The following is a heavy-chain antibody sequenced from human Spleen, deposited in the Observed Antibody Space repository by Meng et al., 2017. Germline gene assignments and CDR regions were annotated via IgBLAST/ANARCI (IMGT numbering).Heavy chain of an antibody. CDR1: GGFFRSSDYY. J-gene: IGHJ4*02. D-gene: IGHD6-19*01. V-gene: IGHV4-39*07. CDR2: IYYSWNR. CDR3: ARRYTSDWYYFDY. Sequence: GSLRLSCTVSGGFFRSSDYYWGWIRPPPGKGLEWIGTIYYSWNRYYNPSLKSRVTISVGTSKNQFSLNLSSVTATDTAVYYCARRYTSDWYYFDYWGQGTLVTVSS.